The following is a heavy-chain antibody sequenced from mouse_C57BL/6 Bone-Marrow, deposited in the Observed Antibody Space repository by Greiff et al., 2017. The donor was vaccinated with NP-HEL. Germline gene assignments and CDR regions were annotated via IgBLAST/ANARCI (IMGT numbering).Heavy chain of an antibody. Sequence: ESGPELVKPGASVKISCKASGYAFSSSWMNWVKQRPGKGLEWIGRIYPGDGDTNYNGKFKGKATLTADKSSSTAYMQLSSLTSEDSAVYFCARWRGELGGNYFDYWGQGTTLTVSS. V-gene: IGHV1-82*01. CDR1: GYAFSSSW. CDR3: ARWRGELGGNYFDY. CDR2: IYPGDGDT. D-gene: IGHD3-1*01. J-gene: IGHJ2*01.